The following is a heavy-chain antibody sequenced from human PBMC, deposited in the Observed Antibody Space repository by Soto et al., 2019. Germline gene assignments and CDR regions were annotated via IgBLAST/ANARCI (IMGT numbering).Heavy chain of an antibody. J-gene: IGHJ6*02. CDR1: GYTFTSYG. V-gene: IGHV1-18*04. CDR2: ISAYNGNT. D-gene: IGHD3-16*01. CDR3: ARDRRGRLGYYYGMDV. Sequence: AASVKVSCKASGYTFTSYGISWVRQAPGQGLEWMGWISAYNGNTNYAQKLQGRVTMTTDTSTSTAYMELRSLRSDDTAVYYCARDRRGRLGYYYGMDVWGQGTTVTVSS.